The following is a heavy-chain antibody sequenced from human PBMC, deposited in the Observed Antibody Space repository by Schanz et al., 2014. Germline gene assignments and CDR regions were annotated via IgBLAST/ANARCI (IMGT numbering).Heavy chain of an antibody. CDR3: AREIWSGTRCGQRYVP. CDR1: GYTFTAYY. Sequence: QVQLVQSGAEVKKPGASVKVSCKASGYTFTAYYFHWVRQAPGQGLEWMGWIDPNSGGTFYKEKFQGRVTMSRDTSISTAYMELRRLGSDATAIYYCAREIWSGTRCGQRYVPWGQGTLVTVSS. CDR2: IDPNSGGT. V-gene: IGHV1-2*02. J-gene: IGHJ5*02. D-gene: IGHD3-3*01.